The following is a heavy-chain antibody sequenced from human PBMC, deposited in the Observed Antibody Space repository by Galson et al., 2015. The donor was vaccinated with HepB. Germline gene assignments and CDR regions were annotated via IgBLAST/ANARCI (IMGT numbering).Heavy chain of an antibody. CDR2: IIPILGIA. CDR1: GGTFSSYA. Sequence: SVKVSCKASGGTFSSYAISWVRQAPGQGLEWMGRIIPILGIANYAQKFQGRVTITAGKSTSTAYMELSSLRSEDTAVYYCARDFRYSSSWYGGMDVWGQGTTVTVSS. J-gene: IGHJ6*02. D-gene: IGHD6-13*01. CDR3: ARDFRYSSSWYGGMDV. V-gene: IGHV1-69*04.